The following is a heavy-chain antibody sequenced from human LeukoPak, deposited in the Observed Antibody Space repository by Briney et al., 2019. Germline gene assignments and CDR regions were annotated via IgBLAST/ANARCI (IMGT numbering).Heavy chain of an antibody. J-gene: IGHJ3*02. Sequence: LRLSCAASGFTFSSYAMSWIRQPPGKGLEWIGYIYHSGSTYYNPSLKSRVTISVDRSKNQFSLKLSSVTAADTAVYYCARAGAPVLRFLEWLLPGAFDIWGQGTMVTVSS. CDR2: IYHSGST. CDR3: ARAGAPVLRFLEWLLPGAFDI. V-gene: IGHV4-30-2*01. D-gene: IGHD3-3*01. CDR1: GFTFSSYA.